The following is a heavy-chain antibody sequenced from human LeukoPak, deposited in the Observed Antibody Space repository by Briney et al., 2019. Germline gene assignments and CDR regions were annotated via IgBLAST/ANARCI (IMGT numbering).Heavy chain of an antibody. V-gene: IGHV3-23*01. Sequence: GGSLRLSCVASGFTFSSYAMSWVRQAPGKGLEWVSAISGSGGSTYYADSVKGRFTISRDNAKNSLYLQMNSLRAEDTALYHCAGGSGSFDPWARETLVPVSS. D-gene: IGHD3-10*01. CDR2: ISGSGGST. CDR1: GFTFSSYA. CDR3: AGGSGSFDP. J-gene: IGHJ5*02.